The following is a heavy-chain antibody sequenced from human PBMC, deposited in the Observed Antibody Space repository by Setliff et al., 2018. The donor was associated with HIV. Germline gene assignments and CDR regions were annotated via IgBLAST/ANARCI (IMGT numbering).Heavy chain of an antibody. Sequence: SETLSLTCAVSGGSISSNWWSWIRQSPGKGFEWIGYIYSTGSTNYNPSLQSQVTISMVASRNQFSLKVTSVTAADTAVYYCAKGAGFYGDYTFDHWGQGRQVTVSS. CDR1: GGSISSNW. J-gene: IGHJ4*02. CDR2: IYSTGST. CDR3: AKGAGFYGDYTFDH. V-gene: IGHV4-59*01. D-gene: IGHD4-17*01.